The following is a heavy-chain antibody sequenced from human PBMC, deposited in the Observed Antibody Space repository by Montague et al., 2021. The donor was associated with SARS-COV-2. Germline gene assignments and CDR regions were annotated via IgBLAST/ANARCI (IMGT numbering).Heavy chain of an antibody. V-gene: IGHV3-74*01. CDR3: ARLYGSGSYYYDY. CDR2: ISRDGSDK. D-gene: IGHD3-10*01. CDR1: GFTFSTYW. Sequence: SLRLSCVTSGFTFSTYWMHWVRQAPGKGLMWVSRISRDGSDKIYADSVKGRFTISRDNAKNTVYLQMNSLRADDTAVYYCARLYGSGSYYYDYWGQGTLVTVSS. J-gene: IGHJ4*02.